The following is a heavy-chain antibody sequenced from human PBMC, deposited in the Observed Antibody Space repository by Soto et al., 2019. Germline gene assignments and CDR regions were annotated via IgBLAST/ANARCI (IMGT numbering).Heavy chain of an antibody. CDR2: ISAYNGNT. D-gene: IGHD3-10*01. V-gene: IGHV1-18*01. J-gene: IGHJ4*02. Sequence: GASVKVSCKASGYIFTSYGIGWVRQAPGRGLEWMGWISAYNGNTNYAQKFQDRVTMTTDTSTSTAYMELRSLRSDDTAVYYCARDRGPPVDYWGQGTLVTVSS. CDR3: ARDRGPPVDY. CDR1: GYIFTSYG.